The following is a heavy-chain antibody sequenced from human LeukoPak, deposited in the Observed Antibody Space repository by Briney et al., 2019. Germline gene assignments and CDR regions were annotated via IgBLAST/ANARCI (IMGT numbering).Heavy chain of an antibody. CDR2: IKQGGSEK. Sequence: GGSLRLSCAASGLTFSSYWMSWVRQAPGKGLEWVANIKQGGSEKYYVDSVKGRFTISRDNAKNSLYLQMNSLRAEDTAVYYCAKSLPHFDYWGQGTLVTVSS. CDR3: AKSLPHFDY. CDR1: GLTFSSYW. J-gene: IGHJ4*02. D-gene: IGHD5/OR15-5a*01. V-gene: IGHV3-7*01.